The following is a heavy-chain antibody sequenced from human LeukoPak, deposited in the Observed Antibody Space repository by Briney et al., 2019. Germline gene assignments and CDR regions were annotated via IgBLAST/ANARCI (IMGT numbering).Heavy chain of an antibody. D-gene: IGHD1-26*01. CDR1: GFIFSTYS. CDR2: ISSSSSYK. J-gene: IGHJ4*02. CDR3: TRGASGNYEPDF. Sequence: KPGGSLRLSCAASGFIFSTYSMNWVRQAPGKGLEWVSSISSSSSYKYYTDSVKGRFTISRDNAKNSLYLQMNSLRVEDTAVYYFTRGASGNYEPDFWGQGTLVTVSS. V-gene: IGHV3-21*01.